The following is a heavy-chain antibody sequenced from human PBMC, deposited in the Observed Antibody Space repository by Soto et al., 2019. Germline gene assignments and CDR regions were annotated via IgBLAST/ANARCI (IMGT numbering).Heavy chain of an antibody. D-gene: IGHD5-12*01. Sequence: QVQLVQSGAEVKKPGASVKVSCKASGITYTTYAIHWVRQAPGQGLEWMGWINTGNGNTRYSQRFQCRVTLTTDTSANTANMDLSSLTSEDTAVYYCARAISGYVTWGQGTLITVSS. CDR2: INTGNGNT. V-gene: IGHV1-3*04. CDR1: GITYTTYA. CDR3: ARAISGYVT. J-gene: IGHJ5*02.